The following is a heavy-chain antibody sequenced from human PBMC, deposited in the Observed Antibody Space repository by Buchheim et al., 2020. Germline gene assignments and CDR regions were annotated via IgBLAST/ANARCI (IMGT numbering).Heavy chain of an antibody. CDR2: IWYDGSNK. CDR3: ARDTGIAAAALKRYYYGMDV. V-gene: IGHV3-33*01. Sequence: QVQLVESGGGVVQPGRSLRLSCAASGFTFSSYGMHWVRQAPGKGLEWVAVIWYDGSNKYYADSVKGRFTISRDNSKNTLYLQMNSLRAEDTAVYYCARDTGIAAAALKRYYYGMDVWGQGTT. D-gene: IGHD6-13*01. J-gene: IGHJ6*02. CDR1: GFTFSSYG.